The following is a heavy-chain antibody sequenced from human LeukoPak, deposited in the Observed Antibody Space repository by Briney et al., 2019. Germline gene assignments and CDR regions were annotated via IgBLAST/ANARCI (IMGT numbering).Heavy chain of an antibody. V-gene: IGHV3-11*04. D-gene: IGHD3-10*01. J-gene: IGHJ4*02. CDR2: LSSSSGTI. Sequence: GGSLRLSCAASGFTFSDYYMTWIRQAPGKGLEWVSYLSSSSGTIYYADSVKGRFTISRDNAKNSLYLQMNSLRDEDTAVYYCARASRSGSYYFDYWGQGTVVTVSS. CDR3: ARASRSGSYYFDY. CDR1: GFTFSDYY.